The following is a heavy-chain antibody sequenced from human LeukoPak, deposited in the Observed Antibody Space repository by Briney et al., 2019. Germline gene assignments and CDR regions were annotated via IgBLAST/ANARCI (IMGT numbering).Heavy chain of an antibody. V-gene: IGHV1-18*01. CDR3: ARGPYYDSWSGAGY. CDR1: GYTFRDFG. Sequence: GASVKVSCKASGYTFRDFGISRVRQAPGQGLEWMGWITTYNGNTNYIQKLQGRVTMTTDTSTSTAYMEPRSLRSDDTAVYYCARGPYYDSWSGAGYWGQGTLVTVSS. D-gene: IGHD3-3*01. CDR2: ITTYNGNT. J-gene: IGHJ4*02.